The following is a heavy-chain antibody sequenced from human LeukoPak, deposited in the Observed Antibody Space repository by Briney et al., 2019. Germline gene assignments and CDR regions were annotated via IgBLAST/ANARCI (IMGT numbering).Heavy chain of an antibody. J-gene: IGHJ4*02. Sequence: ASVKLSCKASVYTFTSYAMNWVRQAPGQGLEWMGWSNPNRGGTNYAQKFQGRVTMTRDTSSSTAYMEMSRLKSDDTAVYYCARGSGYYSECAYWGQGTLVTVSS. D-gene: IGHD3-22*01. CDR3: ARGSGYYSECAY. CDR2: SNPNRGGT. CDR1: VYTFTSYA. V-gene: IGHV1-2*02.